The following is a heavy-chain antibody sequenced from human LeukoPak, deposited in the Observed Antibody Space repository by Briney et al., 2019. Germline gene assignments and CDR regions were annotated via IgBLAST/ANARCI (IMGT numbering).Heavy chain of an antibody. J-gene: IGHJ6*03. V-gene: IGHV4-34*01. CDR2: INHSGST. D-gene: IGHD1-14*01. Sequence: SETLSLTCAVYGGSFSGYYWSWIRQPPGKGLEWIGEINHSGSTNYNPSLKSRVTISVDTSKNQFPLKLSSVTAADTAVYYCARRGPNPLYYYYYYMDVWGKGTTVTVSS. CDR1: GGSFSGYY. CDR3: ARRGPNPLYYYYYYMDV.